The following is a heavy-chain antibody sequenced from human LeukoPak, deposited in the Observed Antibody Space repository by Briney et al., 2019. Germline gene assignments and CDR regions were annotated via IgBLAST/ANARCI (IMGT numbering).Heavy chain of an antibody. V-gene: IGHV3-48*03. CDR1: GFTFSSYE. D-gene: IGHD3-22*01. J-gene: IGHJ4*02. Sequence: GGSLRLSCAASGFTFSSYEMNWVRQAPGKGLEWVSYISSSGSTIYYADSVKGRFTISRDNAKNSLYLQMNSLRAEDTAVYYCARTYYDSSGHRNFDYWGQGTLVTVSS. CDR3: ARTYYDSSGHRNFDY. CDR2: ISSSGSTI.